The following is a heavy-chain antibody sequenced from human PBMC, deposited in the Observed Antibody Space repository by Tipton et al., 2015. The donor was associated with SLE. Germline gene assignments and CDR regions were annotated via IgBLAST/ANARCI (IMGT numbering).Heavy chain of an antibody. Sequence: TLSLTCTVSGGSISSSDYYWGWIRQPPGKGLEWIGYIFTTGRTKYSPSLTSRVTISGDTSKNQVSLRPTSVTAADTAVYYCARVGLITPDAFDIWGQGTLVTVSS. D-gene: IGHD3-16*01. J-gene: IGHJ3*02. CDR1: GGSISSSDYY. V-gene: IGHV4-61*05. CDR3: ARVGLITPDAFDI. CDR2: IFTTGRT.